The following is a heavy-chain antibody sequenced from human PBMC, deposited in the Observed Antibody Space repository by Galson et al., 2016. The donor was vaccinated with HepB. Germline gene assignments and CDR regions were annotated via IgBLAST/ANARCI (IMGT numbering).Heavy chain of an antibody. CDR2: IYYSGST. J-gene: IGHJ4*02. V-gene: IGHV4-31*03. Sequence: TLSLTCTVSGGSISSGDYYWTWIRQLPGKGLEWIGYIYYSGSTYYNPSLESRLTMSVDTSKNQFSLKLSSVTAADTAVYYCARSGIVGATTDYWGQGSLVTVSS. CDR1: GGSISSGDYY. D-gene: IGHD1-26*01. CDR3: ARSGIVGATTDY.